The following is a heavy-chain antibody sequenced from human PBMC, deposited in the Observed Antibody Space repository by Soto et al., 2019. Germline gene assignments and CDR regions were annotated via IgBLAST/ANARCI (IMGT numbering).Heavy chain of an antibody. CDR1: GFTFSRYW. D-gene: IGHD2-15*01. CDR2: IKQDGSEK. V-gene: IGHV3-7*01. CDR3: ARDPPIGGYCSGGSCPVL. Sequence: GALRLSCAASGFTFSRYWVSWGRPAPGKGVEWVANIKQDGSEKYYVDSVKGRFTISRDNAKNSLYLQMNSLRAEDTAVYYCARDPPIGGYCSGGSCPVLWGQGTMVTVSS. J-gene: IGHJ3*01.